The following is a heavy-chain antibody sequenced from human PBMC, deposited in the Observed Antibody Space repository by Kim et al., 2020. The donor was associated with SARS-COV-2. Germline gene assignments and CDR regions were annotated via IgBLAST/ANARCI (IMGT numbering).Heavy chain of an antibody. V-gene: IGHV3-74*01. Sequence: GGSLRLSCAASGFTFSHFWKHWVRQAPGKGLVWVSRVNGDGSYTNYADSVKGRFTISRDNAKDTLYLQMNSLRAEDTAVYYCARGLTGTTGDEAFDIWGQATMVTVSS. CDR1: GFTFSHFW. D-gene: IGHD1-1*01. CDR2: VNGDGSYT. J-gene: IGHJ3*02. CDR3: ARGLTGTTGDEAFDI.